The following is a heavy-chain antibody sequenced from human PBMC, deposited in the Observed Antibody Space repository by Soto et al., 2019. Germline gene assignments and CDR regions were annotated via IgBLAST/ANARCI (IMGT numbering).Heavy chain of an antibody. Sequence: ASEKVSCKASGYTFTSYYMHWVRHAPGQGLEWMGIINPSGGSTSYAQKFQGRVTMTRDTSTSTVYMELSSLRSEDTAVYYCARATAGTDGRFDYWGQGTLVTVS. CDR1: GYTFTSYY. CDR2: INPSGGST. D-gene: IGHD6-13*01. J-gene: IGHJ4*02. CDR3: ARATAGTDGRFDY. V-gene: IGHV1-46*03.